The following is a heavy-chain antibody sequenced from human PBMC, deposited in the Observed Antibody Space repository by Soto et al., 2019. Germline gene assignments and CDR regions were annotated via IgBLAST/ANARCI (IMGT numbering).Heavy chain of an antibody. J-gene: IGHJ5*02. CDR2: IIPVFGTV. D-gene: IGHD6-13*01. Sequence: QVRLVQSGAEVKNPGSSVKVSCKASGGTFSNYAITWLRLAPGQGLEWLGGIIPVFGTVNYAQKFQGRVTITAAESTSTAYMELNRLRSEDTAVYYCARDNPYTTSFGNGFDPWGQGTLVIVS. CDR1: GGTFSNYA. CDR3: ARDNPYTTSFGNGFDP. V-gene: IGHV1-69*01.